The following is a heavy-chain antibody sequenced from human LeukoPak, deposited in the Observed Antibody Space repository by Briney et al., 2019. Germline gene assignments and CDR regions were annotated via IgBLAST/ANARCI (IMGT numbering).Heavy chain of an antibody. D-gene: IGHD6-13*01. J-gene: IGHJ3*02. CDR3: ARDVGAAAGTGAFDI. Sequence: GGSLRLPCAASGFTFSSYWMSWVRQAPGKGLEWVANIKQDGSEKYYVDSVKGRFTISRDNAKNSLYLQMNSLRAEDTAVYYCARDVGAAAGTGAFDIWGQGTMVTVSS. V-gene: IGHV3-7*01. CDR1: GFTFSSYW. CDR2: IKQDGSEK.